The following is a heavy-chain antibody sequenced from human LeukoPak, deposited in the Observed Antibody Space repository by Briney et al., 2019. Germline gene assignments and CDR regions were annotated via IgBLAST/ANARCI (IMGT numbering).Heavy chain of an antibody. CDR3: AKAKVYRSPDY. CDR1: GFTFDDYA. J-gene: IGHJ4*02. D-gene: IGHD6-19*01. CDR2: ISWNSGSI. V-gene: IGHV3-9*01. Sequence: GRSLRLSCAASGFTFDDYAMHWVRQAPGKGLEGGSGISWNSGSIGYVDSVKGRFTISRDNAKNSLYLQMNSLRAEDTALYYCAKAKVYRSPDYWGQGTLVTVSS.